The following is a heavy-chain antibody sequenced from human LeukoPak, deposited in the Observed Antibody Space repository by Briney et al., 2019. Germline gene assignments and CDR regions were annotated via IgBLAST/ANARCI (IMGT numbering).Heavy chain of an antibody. V-gene: IGHV3-73*01. CDR3: TQTVDTALVDFFDP. Sequence: GGSLKLSCAASGFTFSGSALHWVRQPPGKGLEWLGRIRSKPNIYATAYAASVRGRFTISRDDSKNTTYFQMSGLKTEDTAVYYCTQTVDTALVDFFDPWGQGTLVTVSS. D-gene: IGHD5-18*01. CDR1: GFTFSGSA. J-gene: IGHJ5*02. CDR2: IRSKPNIYAT.